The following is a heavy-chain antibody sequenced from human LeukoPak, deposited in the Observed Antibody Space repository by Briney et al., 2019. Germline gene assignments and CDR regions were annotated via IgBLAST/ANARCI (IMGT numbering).Heavy chain of an antibody. Sequence: ASVKVSCKASGYTFSSYYMFWVRQAPGQGLEWMGIINPSGGSTSYAQKFQGRVTMTRDMSTSTVYMELSSLRSEDMAVYYCLVGGSMTLNAFDIWGQGTMITVSS. J-gene: IGHJ3*02. V-gene: IGHV1-46*01. D-gene: IGHD2/OR15-2a*01. CDR3: LVGGSMTLNAFDI. CDR1: GYTFSSYY. CDR2: INPSGGST.